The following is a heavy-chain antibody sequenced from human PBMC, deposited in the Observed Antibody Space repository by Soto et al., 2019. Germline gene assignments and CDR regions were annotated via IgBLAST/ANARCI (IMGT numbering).Heavy chain of an antibody. D-gene: IGHD3-22*01. CDR1: SVSIVSYN. CDR3: ASTYDSSPNYV. Sequence: PSETLSPTCTVSSVSIVSYNGGALRTTPGKGLEWIGHIDYSGNTKYNPSLKSRVTMSVDRSENQVSLKLSSVTAADTAVYYCASTYDSSPNYVWGQGTTV. J-gene: IGHJ6*02. CDR2: IDYSGNT. V-gene: IGHV4-59*01.